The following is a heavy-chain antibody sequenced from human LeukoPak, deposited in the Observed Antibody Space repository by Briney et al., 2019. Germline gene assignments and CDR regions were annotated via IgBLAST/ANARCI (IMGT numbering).Heavy chain of an antibody. V-gene: IGHV4-4*09. Sequence: PSETLSLTCTVPDGSISNSFWNWVRQPPGKGLEWIAYIHTSGSTNYNPAFKSRVTLSVDTSKSQFSLRLNSVTASDTAVYYCANSYDGKIVPFDNWDQGTLVTVSS. CDR3: ANSYDGKIVPFDN. J-gene: IGHJ4*02. CDR2: IHTSGST. CDR1: DGSISNSF. D-gene: IGHD4-23*01.